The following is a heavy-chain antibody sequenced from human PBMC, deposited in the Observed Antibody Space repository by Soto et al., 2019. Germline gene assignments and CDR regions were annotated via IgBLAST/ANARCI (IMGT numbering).Heavy chain of an antibody. CDR3: ARPSSIADAGHTDSSGIDA. CDR2: IYPGDSDT. V-gene: IGHV5-51*01. D-gene: IGHD6-6*01. J-gene: IGHJ6*02. Sequence: GESLKISGKGSGYSFTSYWMGWVRQMPGKGLEWMGIIYPGDSDTRYSPSVQGQVTISADKSISTAYLQWSSLKASDTAMSHCARPSSIADAGHTDSSGIDAWGHGTTVHVS. CDR1: GYSFTSYW.